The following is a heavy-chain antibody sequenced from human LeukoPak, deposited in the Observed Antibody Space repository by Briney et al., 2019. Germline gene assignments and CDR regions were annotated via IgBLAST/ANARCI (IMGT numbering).Heavy chain of an antibody. CDR2: ISAYNGNT. CDR1: GYTFTSYG. V-gene: IGHV1-18*01. J-gene: IGHJ4*02. D-gene: IGHD2-15*01. CDR3: ARDRRYCSGGSCSSFDY. Sequence: ASVKVSCKAPGYTFTSYGISWVRQAPGQGLAWMGWISAYNGNTNYAQKLQGRVTMTTDTSTSTAYMELRSLRSDDTAVYYCARDRRYCSGGSCSSFDYWGQGTLVTVSS.